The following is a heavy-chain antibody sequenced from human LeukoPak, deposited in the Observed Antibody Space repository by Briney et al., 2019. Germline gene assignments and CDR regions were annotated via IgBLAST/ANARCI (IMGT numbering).Heavy chain of an antibody. CDR2: IYYSGST. J-gene: IGHJ4*02. Sequence: SETLSLTCTVSGGSISSYYWSWIRQPPGKGLEWIGYIYYSGSTNYNPSLKSRVTISVDTSKNQFSLKLSSVTAADTAVYYCARKSYGDYFFDYWGQGTQVTVSS. CDR3: ARKSYGDYFFDY. V-gene: IGHV4-59*01. D-gene: IGHD4-17*01. CDR1: GGSISSYY.